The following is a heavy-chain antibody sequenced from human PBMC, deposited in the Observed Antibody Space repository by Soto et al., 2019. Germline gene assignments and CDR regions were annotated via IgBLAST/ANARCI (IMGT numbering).Heavy chain of an antibody. Sequence: GGSLRLSCAASGFTFSTYLMSWVRQAPGKGLEWVANIKYDGSETYYVDPVKGRFTISRDNAKNSLYLQMNSLRGEDTAVYYCARYSSAWGLWGQGTLVTVSS. J-gene: IGHJ4*02. CDR1: GFTFSTYL. D-gene: IGHD6-19*01. V-gene: IGHV3-7*01. CDR3: ARYSSAWGL. CDR2: IKYDGSET.